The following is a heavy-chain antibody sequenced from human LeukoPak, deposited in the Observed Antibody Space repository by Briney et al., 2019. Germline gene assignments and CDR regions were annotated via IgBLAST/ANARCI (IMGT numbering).Heavy chain of an antibody. Sequence: SETLSLTCDVSDYSISTNYFWAWIRQPPGKGLEWIGSIYHSGSTYYNPSLKSRVTISVDTSKNQFSLKVSSVTAADTAVYYCARDDESGRGYYYWGQGILVTVSS. CDR3: ARDDESGRGYYY. D-gene: IGHD2-15*01. CDR1: DYSISTNYF. V-gene: IGHV4-38-2*02. J-gene: IGHJ4*02. CDR2: IYHSGST.